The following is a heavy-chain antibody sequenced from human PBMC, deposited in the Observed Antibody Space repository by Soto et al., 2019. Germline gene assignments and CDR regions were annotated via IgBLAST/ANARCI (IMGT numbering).Heavy chain of an antibody. D-gene: IGHD2-15*01. Sequence: QVQLVQSGAEVWKPGASVKVSCKASGYTFSSHGIIWVRQAPGQGLEWMGWISGYNGNAKYAQRFQGRVTMTTDTSTSTVYMDLRSLGSDDSAVYYCAREGSYGWYDCWGQGTLVTVSS. CDR2: ISGYNGNA. J-gene: IGHJ5*01. CDR3: AREGSYGWYDC. CDR1: GYTFSSHG. V-gene: IGHV1-18*01.